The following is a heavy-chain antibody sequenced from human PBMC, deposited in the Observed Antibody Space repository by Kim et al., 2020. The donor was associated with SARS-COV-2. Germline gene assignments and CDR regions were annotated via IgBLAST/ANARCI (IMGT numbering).Heavy chain of an antibody. CDR3: ASDILVSSSWSDYYSYGIDV. Sequence: GGSLRLSCAASGFTFSSYGMHWVRQAPGKGLEWVAVISYDGSNKYYADSVKGRFTISRDNSKNTLYLQMNSLRAEDTAVYYCASDILVSSSWSDYYSYGIDVWGQGTTVTVSS. D-gene: IGHD6-13*01. V-gene: IGHV3-33*05. CDR1: GFTFSSYG. CDR2: ISYDGSNK. J-gene: IGHJ6*02.